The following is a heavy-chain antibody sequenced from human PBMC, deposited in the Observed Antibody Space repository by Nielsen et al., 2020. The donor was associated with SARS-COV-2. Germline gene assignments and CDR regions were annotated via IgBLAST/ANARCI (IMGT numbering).Heavy chain of an antibody. CDR1: GGTFSSYA. J-gene: IGHJ6*03. CDR2: IIPIFGTA. CDR3: ARVTMITFGGVIVTDYYYMDV. D-gene: IGHD3-16*02. V-gene: IGHV1-69*13. Sequence: SVKVSCKASGGTFSSYAISWVRQAPGQGLEWMGRIIPIFGTANYAQKFQGRVTITADESTSTAYMELSSLRSEDTAVYYCARVTMITFGGVIVTDYYYMDVWGKGTTVTVSS.